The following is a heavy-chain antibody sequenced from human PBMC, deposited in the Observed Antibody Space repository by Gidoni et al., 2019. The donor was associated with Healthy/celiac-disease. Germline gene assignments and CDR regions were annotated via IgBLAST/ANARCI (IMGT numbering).Heavy chain of an antibody. CDR3: ARHSGGSGPLSLAPGFDY. CDR2: IIPIFGTA. V-gene: IGHV1-69*01. Sequence: QVQLVQSGAEVKKPGSSVKVSCKASGGTFSSYAISWVRQAPGQGLEWMGGIIPIFGTANYAQKFQGRVTITADESTSTAYMELSSLRSEDTAVYYCARHSGGSGPLSLAPGFDYWGQGTLVTVSS. CDR1: GGTFSSYA. D-gene: IGHD2-21*01. J-gene: IGHJ4*02.